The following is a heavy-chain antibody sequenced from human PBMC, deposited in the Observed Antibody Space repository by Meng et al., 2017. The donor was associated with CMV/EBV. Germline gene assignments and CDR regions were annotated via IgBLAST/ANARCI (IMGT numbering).Heavy chain of an antibody. V-gene: IGHV4-4*02. J-gene: IGHJ4*02. Sequence: ESLRLSCAVSGESISSNNWWSWVRQPPGKGLEWLGEIHDRMNTHYNPSLKSRVTMSIDKFKNQFSLELTSVTAADTAVYYCAGDDFLSGKVYWGQGTRVTVSS. CDR3: AGDDFLSGKVY. CDR2: IHDRMNT. CDR1: GESISSNNW. D-gene: IGHD3-3*01.